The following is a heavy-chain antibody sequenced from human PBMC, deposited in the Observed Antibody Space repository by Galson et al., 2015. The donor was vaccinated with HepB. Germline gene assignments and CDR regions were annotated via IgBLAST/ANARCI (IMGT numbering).Heavy chain of an antibody. Sequence: SVKVSCKASGGTFSRYAISWVRQAPGQGLEWMGGIIPIFGTANYAQKFQGRVTITADKSTSTAYMELSSLRSEDTAVYYCARDRGSSWYLKGMDVWGQGTTVTVSS. CDR2: IIPIFGTA. V-gene: IGHV1-69*06. J-gene: IGHJ6*02. CDR1: GGTFSRYA. D-gene: IGHD6-13*01. CDR3: ARDRGSSWYLKGMDV.